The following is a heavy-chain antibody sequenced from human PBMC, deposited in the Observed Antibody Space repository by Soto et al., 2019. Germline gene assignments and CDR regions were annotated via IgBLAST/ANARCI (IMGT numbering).Heavy chain of an antibody. Sequence: GGSLRLSCAASGFTFSSYGMHWVRQAPGKGLEWVAVIWYDGSNKYYADSVKGRFTISRDNSKNTLYLQMNSLRAEDTAVYYCARGGGLIRGVIIYYGMDVWGQGTTVTVSS. CDR1: GFTFSSYG. CDR3: ARGGGLIRGVIIYYGMDV. D-gene: IGHD3-10*01. V-gene: IGHV3-33*01. CDR2: IWYDGSNK. J-gene: IGHJ6*02.